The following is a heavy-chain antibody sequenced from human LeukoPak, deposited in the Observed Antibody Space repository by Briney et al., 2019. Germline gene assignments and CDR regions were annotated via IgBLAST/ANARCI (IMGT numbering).Heavy chain of an antibody. D-gene: IGHD6-19*01. CDR3: AKGAGQWQVGGKEYYFDY. CDR2: ISGSGGST. Sequence: PGGSLRLSCAAYGFTFSSYGMSWVRQAPGKGLEWVSAISGSGGSTYYADSVKGRFTISRDNSKNTLYLQMNSLRTEDTAVYDCAKGAGQWQVGGKEYYFDYWGQGTLVTVSS. J-gene: IGHJ4*02. CDR1: GFTFSSYG. V-gene: IGHV3-23*01.